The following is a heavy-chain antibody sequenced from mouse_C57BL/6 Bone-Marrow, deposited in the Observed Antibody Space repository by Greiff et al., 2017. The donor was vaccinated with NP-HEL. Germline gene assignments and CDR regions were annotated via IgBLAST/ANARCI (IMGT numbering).Heavy chain of an antibody. V-gene: IGHV14-4*01. J-gene: IGHJ3*01. CDR2: IDPENGDT. D-gene: IGHD1-2*01. CDR1: GFNIKDDY. CDR3: TTGLRLWFAY. Sequence: VQLQQSGAELVRPGASVKLSCPASGFNIKDDYMHWVKQRPEQGLEWIGWIDPENGDTEYASKFQGKATITADPSSNTAYLQLSSLTSEDTAVYYCTTGLRLWFAYWGQGTLVTVSA.